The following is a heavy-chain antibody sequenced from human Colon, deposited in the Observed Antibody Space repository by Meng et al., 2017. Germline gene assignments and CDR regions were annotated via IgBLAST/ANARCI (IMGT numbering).Heavy chain of an antibody. CDR3: ARDRKHYGERGWFDP. CDR1: GGSISSGDYY. V-gene: IGHV4-30-4*01. CDR2: IYYSGST. Sequence: QGRLKESGPGLVQPSQTLSLTCTVSGGSISSGDYYWSWIRQPPGKGLEWIGYIYYSGSTYSNASLKSRVTISIDRSKNQFSLKLSSVTAADTAVYYCARDRKHYGERGWFDPWGQGTLVTVSS. J-gene: IGHJ5*02. D-gene: IGHD4-17*01.